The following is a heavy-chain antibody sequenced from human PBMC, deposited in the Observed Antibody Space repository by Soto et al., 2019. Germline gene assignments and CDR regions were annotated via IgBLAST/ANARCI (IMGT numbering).Heavy chain of an antibody. CDR3: AKDRLPRWEVEDV. J-gene: IGHJ6*02. CDR1: GFTFSMYA. Sequence: GGSLRLSCAVSGFTFSMYAMHWARQAPGKGLEWVAVTSSDGASKYYADSVKGRFTISRDNSKNTLFLQMNSLRPEDTAVYYCAKDRLPRWEVEDVWGQGTTVTVSS. V-gene: IGHV3-30*04. CDR2: TSSDGASK. D-gene: IGHD1-26*01.